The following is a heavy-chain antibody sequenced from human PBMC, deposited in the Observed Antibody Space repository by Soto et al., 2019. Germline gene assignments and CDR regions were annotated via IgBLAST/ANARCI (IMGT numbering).Heavy chain of an antibody. J-gene: IGHJ4*02. V-gene: IGHV4-39*01. D-gene: IGHD2-21*02. CDR3: ARQRTSVVTQAYFDV. Sequence: SETLSLTCTVSGRTFSINADFWYLAWIRQPPGKGLEWIGSIDNGGNTYYNPPLKSRVIISADTSKDQFSLKLKSVTAADTALYFCARQRTSVVTQAYFDVWGPGSLVTVSS. CDR2: IDNGGNT. CDR1: GRTFSINADF.